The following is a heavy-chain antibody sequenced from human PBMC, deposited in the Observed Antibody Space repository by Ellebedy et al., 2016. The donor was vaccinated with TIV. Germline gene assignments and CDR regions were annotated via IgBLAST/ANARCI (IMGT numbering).Heavy chain of an antibody. CDR2: ISAYNGNT. V-gene: IGHV1-18*01. CDR1: GYTFTSYG. Sequence: ASVKVSCKASGYTFTSYGISWVRQAPGQGLEWMGWISAYNGNTNYAQKLQGRVTMTTDTSTSTAYMELRSLRSDDTAVYYWARDRELELRSGWFDPWGQGTLVTVSS. J-gene: IGHJ5*02. CDR3: ARDRELELRSGWFDP. D-gene: IGHD1-7*01.